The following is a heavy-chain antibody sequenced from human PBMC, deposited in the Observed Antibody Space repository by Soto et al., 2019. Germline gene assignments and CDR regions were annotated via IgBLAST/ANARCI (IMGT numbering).Heavy chain of an antibody. CDR1: GYTFTRNS. CDR3: ARNFAEVGADCYSD. Sequence: QIHLVQSGAEVKNPGASVKVSCKTSGYTFTRNSIHWVRQVPGQGPEWMGKIFTSDGATMYAQKFQGRLTITRDTSTTTVYLDLSSLGSDDTALYYCARNFAEVGADCYSDWGQGTLVTVAS. V-gene: IGHV1-46*01. CDR2: IFTSDGAT. J-gene: IGHJ4*02. D-gene: IGHD2-21*02.